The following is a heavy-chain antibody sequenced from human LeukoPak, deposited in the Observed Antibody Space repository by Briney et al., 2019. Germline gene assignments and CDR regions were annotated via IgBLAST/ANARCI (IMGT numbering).Heavy chain of an antibody. CDR2: INPNRCGT. Sequence: ASAKVFCKASGYTFTSYYMQWVRQAPGQGLEGMGWINPNRCGTKYAQKFQGRVTMTRDTAISTAYMELSRLRSDDTAVYYCAREGVRWELPLGAFDIWGQGTMVTVSS. CDR1: GYTFTSYY. V-gene: IGHV1-2*02. J-gene: IGHJ3*02. D-gene: IGHD1-26*01. CDR3: AREGVRWELPLGAFDI.